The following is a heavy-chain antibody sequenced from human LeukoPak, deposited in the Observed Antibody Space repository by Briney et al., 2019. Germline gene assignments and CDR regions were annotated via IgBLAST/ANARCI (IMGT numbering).Heavy chain of an antibody. CDR3: ARWTRWLQCDY. CDR2: IYGSGST. V-gene: IGHV3-66*01. D-gene: IGHD5-24*01. CDR1: GFTVSSNY. J-gene: IGHJ4*02. Sequence: GGSLRLSCAASGFTVSSNYMSWVRQAPGKGLEWVSVIYGSGSTYYADSVKGRFTISRDNAKNTLYLQMNSLRAEDTAVYYCARWTRWLQCDYWGQGTLVTVSS.